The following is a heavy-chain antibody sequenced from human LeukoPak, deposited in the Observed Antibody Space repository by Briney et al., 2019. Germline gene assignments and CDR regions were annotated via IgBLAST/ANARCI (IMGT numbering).Heavy chain of an antibody. J-gene: IGHJ4*02. CDR1: GGTFSSYA. CDR2: IIPILGIA. Sequence: GASVKVSCKASGGTFSSYAISWVRQAPGQGLEWMGRIIPILGIANYAQKFQGRVTITADKSTSTAYMELSSLRSEDTAVYYCARASYYYDSSGYYGDYWGQGTLVTVSS. V-gene: IGHV1-69*04. D-gene: IGHD3-22*01. CDR3: ARASYYYDSSGYYGDY.